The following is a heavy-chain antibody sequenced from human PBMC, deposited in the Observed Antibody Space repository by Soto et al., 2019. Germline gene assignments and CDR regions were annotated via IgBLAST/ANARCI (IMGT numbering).Heavy chain of an antibody. CDR3: ARSGSYLDAFDI. CDR2: IIPIFGTA. CDR1: GGTFSSFA. V-gene: IGHV1-69*12. Sequence: QVQLVQSGAEVKKPGPWVKVSCRASGGTFSSFAISWVRQAPGQGLEWMGGIIPIFGTANYAQKFQGRVTITADESTSTAYMELSSLRSEDTAVYYCARSGSYLDAFDIWGQGTMVTVSS. J-gene: IGHJ3*02. D-gene: IGHD1-26*01.